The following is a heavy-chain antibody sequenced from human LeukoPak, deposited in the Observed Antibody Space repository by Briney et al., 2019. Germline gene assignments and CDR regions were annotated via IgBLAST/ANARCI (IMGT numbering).Heavy chain of an antibody. CDR1: GGSISSSNW. CDR3: ARKPYGDYPYSYNGRDV. Sequence: SETLSLTCAVSGGSISSSNWWSWVRQPPGKGLEWIGEIYHSGSTNYNPSLKSRVTISVDKSKNQFSLKLSSVTAADTAVYYCARKPYGDYPYSYNGRDVGGKGTRVTVSS. J-gene: IGHJ6*04. D-gene: IGHD4-17*01. CDR2: IYHSGST. V-gene: IGHV4-4*02.